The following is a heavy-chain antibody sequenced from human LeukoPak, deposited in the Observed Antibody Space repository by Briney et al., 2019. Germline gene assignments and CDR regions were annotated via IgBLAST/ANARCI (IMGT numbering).Heavy chain of an antibody. CDR3: ARVVSPENWFDP. CDR2: IIPIFGTA. J-gene: IGHJ5*02. V-gene: IGHV1-69*13. D-gene: IGHD5/OR15-5a*01. Sequence: SVKVSCKASGGTFSSYAISWVRQAPGQGLEWMGGIIPIFGTANYAQKFQGRVTITADESTSTAYMELSSLRSEDTAVYYCARVVSPENWFDPWGQGTLVTVSS. CDR1: GGTFSSYA.